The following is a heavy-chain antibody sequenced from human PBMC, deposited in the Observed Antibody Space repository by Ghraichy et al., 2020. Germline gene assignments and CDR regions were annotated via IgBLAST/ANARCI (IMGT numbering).Heavy chain of an antibody. J-gene: IGHJ2*01. D-gene: IGHD1-26*01. Sequence: GGSLRLSCATSEFTFSPYALSWVRQAPGKGLEWVAAISGSGGSSYYADSVKGRFTISRDNSKATLYLQMNSLTAADTALYYCAKGLACKSISCHLGYFDLWGRGTLVTVSS. V-gene: IGHV3-23*01. CDR2: ISGSGGSS. CDR3: AKGLACKSISCHLGYFDL. CDR1: EFTFSPYA.